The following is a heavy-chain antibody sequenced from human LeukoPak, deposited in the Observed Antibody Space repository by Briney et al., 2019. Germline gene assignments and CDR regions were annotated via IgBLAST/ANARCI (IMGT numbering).Heavy chain of an antibody. V-gene: IGHV4-34*01. Sequence: SETLSLTCAVYGGSFSGYYWSWIRQPPGKGLEWIGEINHSGSTNYNPSLKSRVTISVDTSKNQFSLKLSSVTAADTAVYYCARRIRYSSSGMKAYFDYWGQGILVTVSS. D-gene: IGHD6-13*01. CDR3: ARRIRYSSSGMKAYFDY. CDR1: GGSFSGYY. CDR2: INHSGST. J-gene: IGHJ4*02.